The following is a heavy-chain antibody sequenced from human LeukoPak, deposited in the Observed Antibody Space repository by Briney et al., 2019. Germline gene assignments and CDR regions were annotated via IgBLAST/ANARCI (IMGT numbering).Heavy chain of an antibody. CDR3: ARGDIGTIKF. V-gene: IGHV3-74*01. CDR1: GFTFSSYW. D-gene: IGHD2-15*01. Sequence: PGGSLRLSCAASGFTFSSYWMHWVRQAPGKGLVWVSRINTDGSTTTYADSVKGRFTISRDNAKNTLYLEMNSLRAEDTAVYYCARGDIGTIKFWGQGTLVTVSS. CDR2: INTDGSTT. J-gene: IGHJ4*02.